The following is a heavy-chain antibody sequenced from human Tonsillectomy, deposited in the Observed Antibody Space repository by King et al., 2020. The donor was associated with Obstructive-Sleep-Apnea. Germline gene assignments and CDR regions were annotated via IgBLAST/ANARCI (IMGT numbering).Heavy chain of an antibody. CDR2: IYYSGST. V-gene: IGHV4-59*01. CDR3: ARDIYYGSGSYTP. J-gene: IGHJ5*02. D-gene: IGHD3-10*01. CDR1: GGSISSYY. Sequence: QLQESGPGLVKPSETLSLTCTVSGGSISSYYWSWIRQPPGKGLEWIGYIYYSGSTNYNPSLKSQVTISVDTSKNQFSLKLSSVTAADTAVYYCARDIYYGSGSYTPWGQGTLVTVSS.